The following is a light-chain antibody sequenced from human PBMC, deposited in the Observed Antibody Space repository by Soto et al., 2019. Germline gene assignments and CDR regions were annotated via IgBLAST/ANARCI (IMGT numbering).Light chain of an antibody. CDR1: SSDVGAYSY. CDR2: EVS. CDR3: CSYTSSNTLV. V-gene: IGLV2-14*01. J-gene: IGLJ2*01. Sequence: QSALTQPASVSGSPGQSITISCTGTSSDVGAYSYVSWYQQHPGKAPKLMIFEVSDRPSGVSNRFSDSKSGNTASLTISGLQAEDEADYYCCSYTSSNTLVFGGGTKLTVL.